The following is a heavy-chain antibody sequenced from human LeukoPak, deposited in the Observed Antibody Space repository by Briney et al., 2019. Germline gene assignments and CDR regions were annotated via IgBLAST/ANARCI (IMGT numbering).Heavy chain of an antibody. V-gene: IGHV3-23*01. Sequence: GGSLRLSCAASGFPFSNNDMQWVRQAPGKGLEWVSGISGSNGRTYYADSVKGRVTISRDNSKSTLYLQMNSLRAEDTAVYFCAKGGYIAFEFWGQGTLVTVSS. J-gene: IGHJ3*01. CDR2: ISGSNGRT. D-gene: IGHD5-12*01. CDR3: AKGGYIAFEF. CDR1: GFPFSNND.